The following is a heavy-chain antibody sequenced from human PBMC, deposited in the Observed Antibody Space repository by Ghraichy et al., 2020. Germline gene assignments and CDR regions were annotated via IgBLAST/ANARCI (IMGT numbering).Heavy chain of an antibody. D-gene: IGHD7-27*01. V-gene: IGHV3-74*01. CDR3: VRDLGGY. J-gene: IGHJ4*02. CDR1: GFPFRSFW. CDR2: IQSDGSGI. Sequence: GGSLRLSCVASGFPFRSFWMHWVRQAPGKGLVWVSRIQSDGSGIAYADSVKGRFTISRDNAKNTLYLQMNSLRGDDTAVYYCVRDLGGYWGQGTLVTVSS.